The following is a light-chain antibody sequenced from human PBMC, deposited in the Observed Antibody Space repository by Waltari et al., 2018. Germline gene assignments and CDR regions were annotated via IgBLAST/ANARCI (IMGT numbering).Light chain of an antibody. J-gene: IGKJ1*01. CDR1: QGISSY. V-gene: IGKV1-17*01. CDR2: AAT. Sequence: DIKMTQSPSSLSASVGDTVTITCRASQGISSYLNWFQQKPGKAPKLLIYAATTLQSGVPSRFSGSGSGTEFTLTISSLQPEDFAAYYCLQHNTYPWTFGQGTKVEI. CDR3: LQHNTYPWT.